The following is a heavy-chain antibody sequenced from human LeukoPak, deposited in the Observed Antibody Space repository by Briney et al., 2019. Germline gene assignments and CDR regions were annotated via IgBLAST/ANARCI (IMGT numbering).Heavy chain of an antibody. CDR2: ISGRGSTI. D-gene: IGHD5-24*01. V-gene: IGHV3-11*04. CDR1: EFTIRDHY. CDR3: ARAVEMATLGFDY. J-gene: IGHJ4*02. Sequence: GGSLRLSCADSEFTIRDHYVSWIRQAAGKGLEGVSYISGRGSTIYYGDSVKGRFTISRDDAKKLVYLQMKSLRAEDTAVYYCARAVEMATLGFDYWGQGTLVTVSS.